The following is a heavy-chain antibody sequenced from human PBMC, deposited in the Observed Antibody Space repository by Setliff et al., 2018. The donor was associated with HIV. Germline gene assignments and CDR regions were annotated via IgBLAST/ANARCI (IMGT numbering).Heavy chain of an antibody. D-gene: IGHD3-22*01. CDR2: INAGNGNT. V-gene: IGHV1-3*01. CDR3: ARASRWLFRTGTYYFDY. CDR1: GYTFTCFA. J-gene: IGHJ4*02. Sequence: ASVKVSCKASGYTFTCFAMHWVRRAPGQRLEWMGWINAGNGNTKYSQKFQGWVTMTRDTSNSTAYMKLRRLRSDDTAVYYCARASRWLFRTGTYYFDYWGQGTLVTVSS.